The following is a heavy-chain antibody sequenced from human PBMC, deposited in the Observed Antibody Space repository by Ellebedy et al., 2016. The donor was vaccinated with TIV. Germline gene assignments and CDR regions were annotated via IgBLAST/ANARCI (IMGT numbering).Heavy chain of an antibody. CDR1: GFSFRSYW. V-gene: IGHV3-7*01. CDR2: IYQDGSDQ. CDR3: ARRGSYGDYAVQINSWLDT. Sequence: GESLKISCAASGFSFRSYWMSWVRQAPGKGLEWVANIYQDGSDQYYVDSVKGRFTISRGNVNKSLFLQMNSLRVEDTAVYYCARRGSYGDYAVQINSWLDTWGQGTLVTVSS. J-gene: IGHJ5*02. D-gene: IGHD4-17*01.